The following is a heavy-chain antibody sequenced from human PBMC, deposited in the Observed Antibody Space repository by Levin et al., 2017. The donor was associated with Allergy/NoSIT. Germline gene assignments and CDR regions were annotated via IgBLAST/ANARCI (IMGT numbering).Heavy chain of an antibody. V-gene: IGHV4-30-2*01. CDR3: ARVAGYSYGYYFDY. D-gene: IGHD5-18*01. CDR1: GGSISSGGYS. J-gene: IGHJ4*02. CDR2: IYLSGST. Sequence: SETLCLTCAVSGGSISSGGYSWSWIRQPPGTGLEWIGNIYLSGSTYYNPSLKSRVTISVDRSKNQFSLNLSSVTAADTAVYYCARVAGYSYGYYFDYWGQGTLVTVSS.